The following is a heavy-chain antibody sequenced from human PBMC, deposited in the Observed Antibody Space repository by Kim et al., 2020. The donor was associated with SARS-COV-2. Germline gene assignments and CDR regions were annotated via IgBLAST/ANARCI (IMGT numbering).Heavy chain of an antibody. CDR1: GYTFTSNH. J-gene: IGHJ4*02. D-gene: IGHD2-21*02. CDR2: ITPSGDIT. Sequence: ASVKVSCKASGYTFTSNHMHWVRQAPGQGLEWMGMITPSGDITTYSQRFQGRLTMTTDTSTSTVYMELSSLRSEDTAVYFCSRDLSGAWTFDYWGQGTLVTVPS. V-gene: IGHV1-46*01. CDR3: SRDLSGAWTFDY.